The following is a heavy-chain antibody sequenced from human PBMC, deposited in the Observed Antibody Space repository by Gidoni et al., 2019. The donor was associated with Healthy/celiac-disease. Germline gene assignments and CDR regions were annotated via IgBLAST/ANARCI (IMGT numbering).Heavy chain of an antibody. D-gene: IGHD6-13*01. CDR3: ARDRAAGTSVYADY. J-gene: IGHJ4*02. CDR1: GFTFSDYY. Sequence: QVQLVESGGGLVKPGGSLRLSCAASGFTFSDYYMSWIRQAPGKGLEWVAYISSSGSTIYYAESVKGRCTISRDNAKNSLYLQMNSLRAEDTAVYYCARDRAAGTSVYADYWGQGTLVTVSS. CDR2: ISSSGSTI. V-gene: IGHV3-11*01.